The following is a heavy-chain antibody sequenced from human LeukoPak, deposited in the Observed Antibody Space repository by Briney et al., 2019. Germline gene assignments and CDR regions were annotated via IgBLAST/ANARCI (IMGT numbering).Heavy chain of an antibody. V-gene: IGHV1-46*01. Sequence: GASVKVSCKASGYTFTSYYMHWVRQAPGQGLEWMGIINPSGGSTSYAQKFQGRVTMTRDTSTSTVYMELSSLRSEDTAVYYCATQETYYYDSHGSDFAYWGQGTLVTVSS. D-gene: IGHD3-22*01. CDR1: GYTFTSYY. CDR2: INPSGGST. J-gene: IGHJ4*02. CDR3: ATQETYYYDSHGSDFAY.